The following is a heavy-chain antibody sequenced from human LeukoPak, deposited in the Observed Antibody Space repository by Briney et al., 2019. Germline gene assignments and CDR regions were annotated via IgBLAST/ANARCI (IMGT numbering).Heavy chain of an antibody. J-gene: IGHJ4*02. Sequence: GGPLRLSCAASGFNFSSYSMNWVRQAPGKGLEWVSSISSSSSYIYYADSVKGRFTISRDSAKNSLYLQMNSLRAEDTALYYCARGPTGSSWYVWVDYWGQGTLVTVSS. CDR3: ARGPTGSSWYVWVDY. CDR1: GFNFSSYS. CDR2: ISSSSSYI. D-gene: IGHD6-13*01. V-gene: IGHV3-21*01.